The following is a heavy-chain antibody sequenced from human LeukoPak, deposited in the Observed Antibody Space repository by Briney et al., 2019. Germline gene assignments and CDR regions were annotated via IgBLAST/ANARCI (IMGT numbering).Heavy chain of an antibody. CDR3: AREGSPGQNWFDP. CDR1: GGSISSGGYY. D-gene: IGHD1-26*01. V-gene: IGHV4-31*03. CDR2: IYYSGST. J-gene: IGHJ5*02. Sequence: KPSETLSLTCTVSGGSISSGGYYWSWIRQHPGKGLEWIGYIYYSGSTYYNPSLKSRVTISVDTSKNQFSLKLSSVTAADTAVYYCAREGSPGQNWFDPWGQGTLVTVSS.